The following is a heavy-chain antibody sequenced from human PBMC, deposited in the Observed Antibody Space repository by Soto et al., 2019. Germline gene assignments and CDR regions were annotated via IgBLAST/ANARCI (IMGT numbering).Heavy chain of an antibody. CDR2: IDYSWST. Sequence: QVQLQESGPGLVKPSQTLSLTCTVSGGSISSGDYYWSWIRQHPGKGLEWIGYIDYSWSTYYNPSPKSLVTISVDTSKNQFSLKLSSVTAAETAVYYCSRGRWYHYYFDYWGQGTLVTVSS. CDR1: GGSISSGDYY. J-gene: IGHJ4*02. V-gene: IGHV4-31*01. D-gene: IGHD2-15*01. CDR3: SRGRWYHYYFDY.